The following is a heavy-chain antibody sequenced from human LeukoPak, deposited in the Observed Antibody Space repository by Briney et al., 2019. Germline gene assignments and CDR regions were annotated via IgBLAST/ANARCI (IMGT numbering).Heavy chain of an antibody. V-gene: IGHV3-7*01. J-gene: IGHJ4*02. Sequence: SGGSLRLSCAASGFTFSSYWMSWVRQAPGKGLEWVANIKQDGSEKYYVDSVKGRFTISRDNAKTSLYLEMNSLRAEDTAVYYCARDATYCTNGVCYTRFDYWGQGTLVTVSS. CDR1: GFTFSSYW. CDR2: IKQDGSEK. D-gene: IGHD2-8*01. CDR3: ARDATYCTNGVCYTRFDY.